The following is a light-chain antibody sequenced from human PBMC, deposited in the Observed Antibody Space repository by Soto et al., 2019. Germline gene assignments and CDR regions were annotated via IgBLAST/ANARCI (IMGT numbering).Light chain of an antibody. CDR1: SSDVGVYNY. J-gene: IGLJ3*02. CDR3: SSYTSSSTLV. V-gene: IGLV2-14*01. Sequence: QSALTQPASVSGSPGQSITISCTGTSSDVGVYNYVSWYQQHPGKAPKLMIYEVSNRPSGVSNRFSGSQSGNTASLTISGRQAEDEADYYCSSYTSSSTLVFGGGTKVTVL. CDR2: EVS.